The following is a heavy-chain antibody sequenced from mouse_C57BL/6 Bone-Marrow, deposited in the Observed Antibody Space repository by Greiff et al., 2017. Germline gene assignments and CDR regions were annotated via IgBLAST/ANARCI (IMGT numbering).Heavy chain of an antibody. CDR2: IISKSSNYAT. D-gene: IGHD2-1*01. Sequence: EVNVVESGGGLVQPKGSLKLSCAASGFTFHTSAMHWVRQAPGTGLEWVARIISKSSNYATYYADSVKDRFTISRDDSQSKLYLQMNNLKTEDTAMYYCVAGNYEDAMDDWGQGTAVTVSS. J-gene: IGHJ4*01. CDR3: VAGNYEDAMDD. CDR1: GFTFHTSA. V-gene: IGHV10-3*01.